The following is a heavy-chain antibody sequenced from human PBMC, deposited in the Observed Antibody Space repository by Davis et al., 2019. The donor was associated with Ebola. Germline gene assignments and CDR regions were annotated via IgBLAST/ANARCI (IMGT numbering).Heavy chain of an antibody. D-gene: IGHD3-22*01. CDR2: INHSGST. CDR3: ARHEDSSGYLFDY. CDR1: GGSFSGYY. J-gene: IGHJ4*02. Sequence: PSETLSLTCAVYGGSFSGYYWSWIRQPPGKGLEWIGEINHSGSTNYNPSLKSRVTISVDTSKNQFSLKLSSVTAADTAVYYCARHEDSSGYLFDYWGQGTLVTVSS. V-gene: IGHV4-34*01.